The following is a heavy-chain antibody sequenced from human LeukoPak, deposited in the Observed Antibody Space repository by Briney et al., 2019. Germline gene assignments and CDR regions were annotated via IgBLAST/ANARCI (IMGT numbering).Heavy chain of an antibody. V-gene: IGHV3-21*01. Sequence: GGSLRLSCAASGFTFSSYSMNWVRQAPGKGLEWVSSISSSSSYIYYADSVKGRFTISRDNAKNSLYLQMNSLRAEDTAVFYCARESHLGLDVWGQGTMVTVSS. J-gene: IGHJ3*01. CDR1: GFTFSSYS. D-gene: IGHD7-27*01. CDR2: ISSSSSYI. CDR3: ARESHLGLDV.